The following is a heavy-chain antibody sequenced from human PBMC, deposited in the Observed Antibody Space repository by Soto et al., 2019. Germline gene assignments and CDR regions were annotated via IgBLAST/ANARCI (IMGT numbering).Heavy chain of an antibody. Sequence: GGSLRLSCADSGFTFSSYAMSWFRQAPGKGLEWVSAMSASGVGTYYADSVKGRFTISRDNSKSTLFLQMNSLRAEDTAIYYCARDPAPTGYPSYYFDHWGQGTLVTVSS. J-gene: IGHJ4*02. V-gene: IGHV3-23*01. CDR2: MSASGVGT. CDR1: GFTFSSYA. CDR3: ARDPAPTGYPSYYFDH. D-gene: IGHD3-9*01.